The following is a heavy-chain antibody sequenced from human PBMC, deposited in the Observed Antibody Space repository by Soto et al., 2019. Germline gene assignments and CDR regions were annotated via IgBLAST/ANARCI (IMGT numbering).Heavy chain of an antibody. CDR2: IIAIFPTA. V-gene: IGHV1-69*06. CDR3: ARDKDSDSNGYSPH. Sequence: ASVKVSCKVSGDTFSLYPINWVRQAPGQGLEWLGNIIAIFPTANYAQQFQGRLTITADKLTSTSHMELRGLRSEDTAVYFCARDKDSDSNGYSPHWGQRTLVTVSS. D-gene: IGHD5-18*01. CDR1: GDTFSLYP. J-gene: IGHJ1*01.